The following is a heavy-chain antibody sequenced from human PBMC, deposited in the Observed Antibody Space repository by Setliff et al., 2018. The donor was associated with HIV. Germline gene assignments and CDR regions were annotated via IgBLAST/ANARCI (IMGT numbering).Heavy chain of an antibody. CDR3: ARDPYCPNTCYEDFTFDS. Sequence: PSETLSLTCNVSGGSISSGNYYWSWIRLPAGKGLEWIGSIYYSGSTYYNPSLKSRLTISLDTSKNQFSLQVTSVTAADTAVYYCARDPYCPNTCYEDFTFDSWGQGTLVTVSS. CDR1: GGSISSGNYY. D-gene: IGHD2-8*01. J-gene: IGHJ4*02. V-gene: IGHV4-39*07. CDR2: IYYSGST.